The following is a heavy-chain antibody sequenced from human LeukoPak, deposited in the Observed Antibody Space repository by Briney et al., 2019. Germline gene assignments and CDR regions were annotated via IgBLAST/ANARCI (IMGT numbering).Heavy chain of an antibody. CDR3: ARVGTAIIGSDPVDY. Sequence: GRSLRLSCTTSGFTFGDYAMSWVRQAPGKGLEWVGFIRARAYGGAADYAVSVRGRFTIFREDSNSVAYLQMNSLKTEDTAMYYCARVGTAIIGSDPVDYWGQGTLVTVSS. CDR2: IRARAYGGAA. J-gene: IGHJ4*02. CDR1: GFTFGDYA. V-gene: IGHV3-49*04. D-gene: IGHD2-21*02.